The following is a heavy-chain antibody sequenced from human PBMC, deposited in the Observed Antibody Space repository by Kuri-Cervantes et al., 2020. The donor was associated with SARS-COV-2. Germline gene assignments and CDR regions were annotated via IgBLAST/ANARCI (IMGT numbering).Heavy chain of an antibody. J-gene: IGHJ4*02. CDR3: AKEGRRHIVVVTREFDY. V-gene: IGHV4-34*01. D-gene: IGHD2-21*02. Sequence: SETLSLTCAVYGGSFSGYYWSWIRQPPGKGLEWIGEINRSGSTNYNPSLKSRVTVSVDTSKNQFSLKLNSVTAADTAVYYCAKEGRRHIVVVTREFDYWGQGTLVTVSS. CDR1: GGSFSGYY. CDR2: INRSGST.